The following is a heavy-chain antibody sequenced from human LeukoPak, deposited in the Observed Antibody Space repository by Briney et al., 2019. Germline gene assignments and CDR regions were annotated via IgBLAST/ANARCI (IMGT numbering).Heavy chain of an antibody. D-gene: IGHD2/OR15-2a*01. V-gene: IGHV1-2*02. J-gene: IGHJ4*02. CDR2: INPNSGGT. Sequence: GASVKVSCKASGYTFTGHYIHWVRQAPGQGLEWMGWINPNSGGTNYAQKFQGRVTMTRDTSISTAYMELSSLRSDDTAVYYCARGFEYGSFDYWGQGTLVTVSS. CDR1: GYTFTGHY. CDR3: ARGFEYGSFDY.